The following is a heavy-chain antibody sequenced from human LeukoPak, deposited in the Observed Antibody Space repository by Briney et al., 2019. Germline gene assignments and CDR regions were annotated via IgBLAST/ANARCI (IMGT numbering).Heavy chain of an antibody. Sequence: GGSLRLSCAASGFTFSSYAMSWVRRAPGKGLEWVSLISWDGGSTYYADSVKGRFTISRDNSKNSLYLQMNSLRTEDTALYYCAKDIWIRGPLAAAGLPDYWGQGTLVTVSS. CDR2: ISWDGGST. CDR3: AKDIWIRGPLAAAGLPDY. CDR1: GFTFSSYA. J-gene: IGHJ4*02. D-gene: IGHD6-13*01. V-gene: IGHV3-43*01.